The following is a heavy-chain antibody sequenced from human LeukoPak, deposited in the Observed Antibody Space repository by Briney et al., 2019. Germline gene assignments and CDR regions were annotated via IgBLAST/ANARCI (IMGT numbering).Heavy chain of an antibody. CDR3: ARARMTTVVSYYYYGMDV. Sequence: SETLSLTCTVSGGSISSGDYYWSWIRQPPGTGLEWIEYIYYSGSTYYNPSLKSRVTISVDTSKNQFSLKLSSVTAADTAVYYCARARMTTVVSYYYYGMDVWGQGTTVTVSS. V-gene: IGHV4-30-4*01. CDR1: GGSISSGDYY. D-gene: IGHD4-23*01. CDR2: IYYSGST. J-gene: IGHJ6*02.